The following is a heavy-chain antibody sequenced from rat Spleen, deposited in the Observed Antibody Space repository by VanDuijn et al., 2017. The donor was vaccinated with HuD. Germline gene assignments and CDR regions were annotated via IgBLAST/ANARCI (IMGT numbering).Heavy chain of an antibody. V-gene: IGHV5-7*01. CDR3: TRHGLTGSGWFAY. J-gene: IGHJ3*01. D-gene: IGHD5-1*01. CDR1: GFTFSDYN. CDR2: ISYDGSST. Sequence: EVQLVESGGTLVQPGRSLKLSCAASGFTFSDYNMAWVRQAPKKGLEWVATISYDGSSTYYRDSVKGRFTISRDNAKSTLYLQMDSLRSEDTATYYCTRHGLTGSGWFAYWGQGTLVTVSS.